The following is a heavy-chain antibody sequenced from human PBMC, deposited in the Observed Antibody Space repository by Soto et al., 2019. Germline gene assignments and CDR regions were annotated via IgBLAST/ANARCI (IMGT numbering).Heavy chain of an antibody. V-gene: IGHV4-34*01. CDR1: GGSFSGYY. CDR2: INHRGDT. D-gene: IGHD5-12*01. CDR3: ATYEYRTSLYGIDV. Sequence: SQTLSLTSAVSGGSFSGYYWSWILQSPGKGLEWIGEINHRGDTTYNPSLPSRVTISLDSSKQQFSLILSSVTAADAAIYYCATYEYRTSLYGIDVWGQGAAVTVSS. J-gene: IGHJ6*02.